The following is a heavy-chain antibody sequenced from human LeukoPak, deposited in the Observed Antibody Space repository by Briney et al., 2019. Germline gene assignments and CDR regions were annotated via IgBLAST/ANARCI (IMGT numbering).Heavy chain of an antibody. D-gene: IGHD1-26*01. CDR3: ARGRAQWELGVVLEPDIDY. Sequence: ASVKVSCKASGYTFTSYYMHWVRQAPGQGLEWMGIINPSGGNTSYAQKFQGRVTMTRDTSTSTVYMELSSLRSEDTAVYYCARGRAQWELGVVLEPDIDYWGQGTLVTVSS. CDR2: INPSGGNT. CDR1: GYTFTSYY. J-gene: IGHJ4*02. V-gene: IGHV1-46*01.